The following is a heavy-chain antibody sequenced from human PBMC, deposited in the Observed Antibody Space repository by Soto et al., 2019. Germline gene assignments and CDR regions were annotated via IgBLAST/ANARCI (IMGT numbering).Heavy chain of an antibody. V-gene: IGHV4-39*01. Sequence: QLQLQESGPGLVKPSETLSLTCTVSGGSISSSSYYWGWIRQPPGKGLEWIGSIYYSGSTYYNPSLKSRVTISVDTSKNQFSLKLSSVTAADTAVYYCARHVRYYDSSGYYHMMYNWFDPWGQGTLVTVSS. CDR3: ARHVRYYDSSGYYHMMYNWFDP. CDR1: GGSISSSSYY. D-gene: IGHD3-22*01. CDR2: IYYSGST. J-gene: IGHJ5*02.